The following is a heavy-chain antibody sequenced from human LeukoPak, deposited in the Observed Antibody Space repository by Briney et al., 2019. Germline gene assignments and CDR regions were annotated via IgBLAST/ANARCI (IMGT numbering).Heavy chain of an antibody. D-gene: IGHD6-19*01. Sequence: GGSLRLSCAASGFTFSSYSMNWLRQAPGKGLEWVSSISSSSSYIYYADSVKGRFTISRDNAKNSLYLQMNSLRAEDTAVYYCARPAGTGNYFDYWGQGTLVTVSS. V-gene: IGHV3-21*01. CDR3: ARPAGTGNYFDY. CDR1: GFTFSSYS. J-gene: IGHJ4*02. CDR2: ISSSSSYI.